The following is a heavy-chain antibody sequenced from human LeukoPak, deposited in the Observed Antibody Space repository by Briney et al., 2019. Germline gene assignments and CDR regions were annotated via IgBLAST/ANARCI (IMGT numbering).Heavy chain of an antibody. J-gene: IGHJ6*03. CDR2: IYTSGST. D-gene: IGHD3-16*01. CDR1: GRSISSGSYY. CDR3: ARLGGSIYFYYMDV. Sequence: SETLSLTCTVPGRSISSGSYYWSWIRQPAGKGLEWIGRIYTSGSTNYNPSLKSRVTISVDTSKNQFSLKLSSVTAADTAVYYCARLGGSIYFYYMDVWGKGTTVTISS. V-gene: IGHV4-61*02.